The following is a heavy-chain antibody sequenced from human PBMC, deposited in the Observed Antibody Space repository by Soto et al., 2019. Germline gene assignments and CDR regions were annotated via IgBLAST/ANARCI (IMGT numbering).Heavy chain of an antibody. CDR1: GGSISSGGYS. D-gene: IGHD4-17*01. Sequence: PSETLSLTCAVSGGSISSGGYSWSWIRQPPGKGLEWIGYIYYSGSTNYNPSLKSRVTISVDTSKNQFSLKLSSVTAADTAVYYCARAVGTVTTHVGGDYYYGMDVWGQGTTVTVS. CDR3: ARAVGTVTTHVGGDYYYGMDV. J-gene: IGHJ6*02. V-gene: IGHV4-61*08. CDR2: IYYSGST.